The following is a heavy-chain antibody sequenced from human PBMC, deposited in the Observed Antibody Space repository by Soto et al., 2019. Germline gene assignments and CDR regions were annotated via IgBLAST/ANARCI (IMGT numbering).Heavy chain of an antibody. V-gene: IGHV3-21*06. CDR2: ITSSSTYM. D-gene: IGHD3-10*01. CDR1: GFTFSSYD. CDR3: ARVGMASGNGYGSGSYDI. Sequence: SLRLSCAASGFTFSSYDMNWVRQAPGKGLEWVSSITSSSTYMKYADSVKGRFTTSRDNAGNSLYLQMNSLRAEDTAVYYCARVGMASGNGYGSGSYDIWGQANMVTVYS. J-gene: IGHJ4*02.